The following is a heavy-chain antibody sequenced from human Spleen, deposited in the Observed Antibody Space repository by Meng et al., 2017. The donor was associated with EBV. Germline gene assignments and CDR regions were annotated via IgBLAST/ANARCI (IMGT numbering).Heavy chain of an antibody. D-gene: IGHD2-2*01. CDR1: GGTVSRDTRY. CDR3: ARAVGPDCSSTSCPFDY. J-gene: IGHJ4*02. Sequence: VQLREWGPGLVKASGTLSLNCSVSGGTVSRDTRYWNWIRQPPGKALEWIGYISYSGSTNYNPSLKSRVTISVDTSKNQFSLKLSSVTAADTAVFYCARAVGPDCSSTSCPFDYWGQGTLVTVSS. V-gene: IGHV4-61*01. CDR2: ISYSGST.